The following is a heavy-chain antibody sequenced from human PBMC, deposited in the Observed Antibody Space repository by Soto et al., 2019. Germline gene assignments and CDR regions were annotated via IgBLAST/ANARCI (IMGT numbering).Heavy chain of an antibody. Sequence: SETLSLTCAVSGVSLTSGNWWTWVRQSPQRGLEYIGEIFHDGTANYYPSFERRVAMSVDTSRNQFSLKLTSVTAADTAVYFCARLVYDTRLNYMYFDFWGPGTLVTVSS. D-gene: IGHD3-10*01. J-gene: IGHJ4*02. CDR1: GVSLTSGNW. CDR2: IFHDGTA. CDR3: ARLVYDTRLNYMYFDF. V-gene: IGHV4-4*02.